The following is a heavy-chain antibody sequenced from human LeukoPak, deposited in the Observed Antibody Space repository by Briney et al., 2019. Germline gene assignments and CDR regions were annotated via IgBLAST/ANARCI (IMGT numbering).Heavy chain of an antibody. CDR3: ARGGTYNDILSFDP. V-gene: IGHV4-59*01. D-gene: IGHD3-9*01. CDR2: IYYTGST. CDR1: GGSISYYY. Sequence: SETRSLTCTVSGGSISYYYWTWIRQSPGKGLEWIGQIYYTGSTYYNPSLKRRVTISVDTSRNQFSLTLTSVTAADTAVYHCARGGTYNDILSFDPWGQGTLVTVSS. J-gene: IGHJ5*02.